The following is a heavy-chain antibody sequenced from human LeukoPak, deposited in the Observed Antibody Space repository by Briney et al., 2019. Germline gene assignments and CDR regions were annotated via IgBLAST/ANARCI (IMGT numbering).Heavy chain of an antibody. V-gene: IGHV1-2*02. D-gene: IGHD3-16*02. CDR3: AYLGNYDYVWGSYRYDY. CDR2: INPNSGGT. J-gene: IGHJ4*02. CDR1: GYTFTGYY. Sequence: GASVKVSCKASGYTFTGYYMHWVRQAPGQGLEWMGCINPNSGGTNYAQKFQGRVTMTRDTSISTAYMELSRLRSDDTAVYYCAYLGNYDYVWGSYRYDYWGQGTLVTVSS.